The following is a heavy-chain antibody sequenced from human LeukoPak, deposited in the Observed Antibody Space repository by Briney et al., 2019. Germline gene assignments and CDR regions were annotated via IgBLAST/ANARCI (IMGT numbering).Heavy chain of an antibody. CDR1: GFTFSNYY. D-gene: IGHD1-7*01. Sequence: GGSLRLSCAASGFTFSNYYINWIRQAPGKGLEWVSYISSSAITMYYADSVKGRFTISRDNAKNSLYLQMNSLRAEDTAVYYCARANNWNYPYYFDYWGQGTLVTVSS. CDR2: ISSSAITM. V-gene: IGHV3-11*01. CDR3: ARANNWNYPYYFDY. J-gene: IGHJ4*02.